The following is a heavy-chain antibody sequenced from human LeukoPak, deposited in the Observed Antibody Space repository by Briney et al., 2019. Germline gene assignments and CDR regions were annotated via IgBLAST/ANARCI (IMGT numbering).Heavy chain of an antibody. V-gene: IGHV2-5*01. CDR3: AHQRTVSGYFRPFKH. CDR2: VYWKDNT. J-gene: IGHJ4*02. CDR1: GFSLTTSGMG. D-gene: IGHD3-3*01. Sequence: SGPTLVNPTQTLTLTCTLSGFSLTTSGMGVGWVRQPPGKALEWLGMVYWKDNTFYSPSLRNRLTITKDTSKNQVFLTLTHMDPVDTATFYCAHQRTVSGYFRPFKHWGQGVLVTVSS.